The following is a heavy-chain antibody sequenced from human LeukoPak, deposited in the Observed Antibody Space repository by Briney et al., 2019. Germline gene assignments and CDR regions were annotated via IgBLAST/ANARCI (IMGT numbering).Heavy chain of an antibody. D-gene: IGHD4/OR15-4a*01. Sequence: GGSLRLSCAASGFTFRNFAMAWVRQAPGKGLEWVSSISGSGDATGYTESVKGRFTISRDNSKGTVWLQMNSLRAEDTAVYYCAQSLGQVRPDYWGQGTLVTVSS. CDR1: GFTFRNFA. J-gene: IGHJ4*02. CDR3: AQSLGQVRPDY. V-gene: IGHV3-23*01. CDR2: ISGSGDAT.